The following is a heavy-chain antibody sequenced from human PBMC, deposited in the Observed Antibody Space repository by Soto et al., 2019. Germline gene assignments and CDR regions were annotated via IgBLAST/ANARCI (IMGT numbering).Heavy chain of an antibody. CDR1: GGSISSYY. Sequence: SETLSLTCTVSGGSISSYYWSWIRQPPGKGLEWIGYIYYSGSTSYNPSLKSRVTISVDTSKNQFSLKLSSVTAADTAVYYCARGGPFVVVPAASQGLDYWGQGTLVTVSS. CDR3: ARGGPFVVVPAASQGLDY. J-gene: IGHJ4*02. V-gene: IGHV4-59*01. CDR2: IYYSGST. D-gene: IGHD2-2*01.